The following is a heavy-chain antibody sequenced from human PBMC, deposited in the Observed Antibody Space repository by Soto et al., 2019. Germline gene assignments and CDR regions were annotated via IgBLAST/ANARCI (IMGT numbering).Heavy chain of an antibody. CDR3: ARGGDFWSGYYYNWFDP. Sequence: SETLSLTCTVSGGSISSYYWSWIRQPPGKGLEWIGYIYYSGSTNYNPSLKSRVTISVDTSKNQFSLKLSSVTAADTAVYYCARGGDFWSGYYYNWFDPWGQGTLVTVSS. V-gene: IGHV4-59*01. CDR1: GGSISSYY. CDR2: IYYSGST. D-gene: IGHD3-3*01. J-gene: IGHJ5*02.